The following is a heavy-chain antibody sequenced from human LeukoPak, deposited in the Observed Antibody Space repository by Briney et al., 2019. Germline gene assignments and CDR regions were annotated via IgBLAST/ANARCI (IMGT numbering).Heavy chain of an antibody. CDR3: AKDRSSSSWYGVLSY. V-gene: IGHV3-30*02. Sequence: SGGSLRLSCAASGFTFSSYGMHWVRQAPGKGLEWVAFIRYDGSNKHYADSVKGRFTISRDNSKNTLYLQMNSLRAEDTAVYYCAKDRSSSSWYGVLSYWGQGALVTVSS. CDR1: GFTFSSYG. J-gene: IGHJ4*02. CDR2: IRYDGSNK. D-gene: IGHD6-13*01.